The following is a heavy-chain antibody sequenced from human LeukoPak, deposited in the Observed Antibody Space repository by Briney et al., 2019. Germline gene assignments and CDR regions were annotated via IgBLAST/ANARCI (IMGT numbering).Heavy chain of an antibody. CDR2: ISSDGNPK. CDR1: GFTFSSYG. V-gene: IGHV3-30*18. CDR3: AKRGSKVQFHFDY. D-gene: IGHD1-1*01. Sequence: GGSLRLSRATSGFTFSSYGMHWVRQAPGKGLEWVALISSDGNPKYNADSVKGRFTVSRDNSKNTLFLQMNSLRAEDTAVYFCAKRGSKVQFHFDYWGQGTLVTVSS. J-gene: IGHJ4*02.